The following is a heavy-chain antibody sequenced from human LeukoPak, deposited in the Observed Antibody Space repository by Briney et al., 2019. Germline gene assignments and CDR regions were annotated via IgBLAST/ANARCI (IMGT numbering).Heavy chain of an antibody. D-gene: IGHD3-10*01. V-gene: IGHV5-51*01. CDR1: GYSFTSYW. Sequence: GESLKISCKASGYSFTSYWIGWVRQMPGKGLEWMGIIYPGDSDTRYSPSFQGQVTISADKSISTAYLQWSSLKASDTAMYYCARLFTMVRGVITYFDYWGQGTLVTVSS. J-gene: IGHJ4*02. CDR2: IYPGDSDT. CDR3: ARLFTMVRGVITYFDY.